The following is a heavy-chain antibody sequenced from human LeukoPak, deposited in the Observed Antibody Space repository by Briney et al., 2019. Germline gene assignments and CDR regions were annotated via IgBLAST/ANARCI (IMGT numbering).Heavy chain of an antibody. J-gene: IGHJ3*02. CDR2: ISWNIGSI. CDR1: GVTFDDYA. Sequence: PGRSLRLSCAASGVTFDDYAMHWGRQAPGRGLEWGSGISWNIGSIGYAGSVKGRFTISRDNAKNSLYLPMNSLRAEHTALYYCAKDIDRSGGRGPFAIWGQGTMVTVSS. V-gene: IGHV3-9*01. CDR3: AKDIDRSGGRGPFAI. D-gene: IGHD3-22*01.